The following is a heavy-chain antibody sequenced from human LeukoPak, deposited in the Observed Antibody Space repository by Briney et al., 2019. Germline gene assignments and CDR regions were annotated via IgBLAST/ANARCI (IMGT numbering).Heavy chain of an antibody. D-gene: IGHD3-10*01. J-gene: IGHJ6*02. Sequence: GGSLRLSCAASGFTFSRYGMHWVRQAPGKGLEWVAVIWYDGSNKYNADSVKGRFTISRDNSKNTLYLQMNSLRAEDTAVYYCARDGFPYGMDVWGQGTTVTVSS. CDR3: ARDGFPYGMDV. V-gene: IGHV3-33*01. CDR1: GFTFSRYG. CDR2: IWYDGSNK.